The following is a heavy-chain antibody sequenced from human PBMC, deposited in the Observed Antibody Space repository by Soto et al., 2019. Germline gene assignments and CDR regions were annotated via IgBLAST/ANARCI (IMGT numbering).Heavy chain of an antibody. V-gene: IGHV4-59*01. CDR3: AGPRDGYNPGGFDI. Sequence: PSETLSLTCTVSGGSISSYYWSWIRQPPGKGLEWIGYIYYSGSTNYNPSLKSRVTISVDTSKNQFSLKLSSVTAADTAVYYCAGPRDGYNPGGFDIWGQGTMVTVSS. CDR2: IYYSGST. J-gene: IGHJ3*02. D-gene: IGHD5-12*01. CDR1: GGSISSYY.